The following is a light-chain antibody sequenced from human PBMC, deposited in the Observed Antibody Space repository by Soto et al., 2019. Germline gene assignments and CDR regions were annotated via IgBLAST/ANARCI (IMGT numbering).Light chain of an antibody. V-gene: IGKV1-5*03. J-gene: IGKJ4*01. CDR1: QTISSW. Sequence: DIKMTQSPSTLSGSVGDRVTITCRASQTISSWLAWYQQKPGKAPKLLIYKASTLKSGVPSRFSGSGSGTDFTLSISSLQAEDVAVYYCQHYYTTPLTFGGGTKVDIK. CDR3: QHYYTTPLT. CDR2: KAS.